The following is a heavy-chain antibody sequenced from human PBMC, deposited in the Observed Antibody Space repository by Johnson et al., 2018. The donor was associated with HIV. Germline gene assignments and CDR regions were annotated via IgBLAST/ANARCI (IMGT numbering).Heavy chain of an antibody. CDR3: AKDLVVVTARGAFDI. Sequence: QVQLVESGGGVVQPGRSLRLSCAASGFTFSSYAMHWVRQAPGKGLELVAVIGYDGSDKYYADSVKGRVTISRDNPKNTLYLQMNSLRAEDTAVYYCAKDLVVVTARGAFDIWGQGTMVTVSS. D-gene: IGHD2-21*02. CDR2: IGYDGSDK. CDR1: GFTFSSYA. J-gene: IGHJ3*02. V-gene: IGHV3-30*04.